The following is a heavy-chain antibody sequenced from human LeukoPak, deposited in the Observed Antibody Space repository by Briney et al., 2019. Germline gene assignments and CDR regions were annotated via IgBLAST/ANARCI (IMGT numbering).Heavy chain of an antibody. CDR3: ARIKLEPVTRIPMIVSFDI. V-gene: IGHV4-34*01. CDR2: INHSGRT. J-gene: IGHJ3*02. CDR1: GGSLNDFY. D-gene: IGHD3-22*01. Sequence: SETLSLTCGVYGGSLNDFYWSWVRQSPEEGLEWIGEINHSGRTNYNPSLKSRVAISVDTSKNQFSLNLNSVTAADTAVYYCARIKLEPVTRIPMIVSFDIWGQGTMVTVSS.